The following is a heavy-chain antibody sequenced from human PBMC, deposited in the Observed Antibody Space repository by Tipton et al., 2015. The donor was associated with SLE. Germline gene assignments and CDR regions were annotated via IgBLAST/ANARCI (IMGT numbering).Heavy chain of an antibody. CDR1: GLTFSSYE. V-gene: IGHV3-48*03. Sequence: SLRLSCAASGLTFSSYEMNWVRQAPGKGLEWVSYISSSGSTIYYADSVKGRFTISRDNAKNSLYLQMNSLRAEDTAVYYCARGVGMASGRGYWGQGTLVTVSS. CDR2: ISSSGSTI. J-gene: IGHJ4*02. D-gene: IGHD3-10*01. CDR3: ARGVGMASGRGY.